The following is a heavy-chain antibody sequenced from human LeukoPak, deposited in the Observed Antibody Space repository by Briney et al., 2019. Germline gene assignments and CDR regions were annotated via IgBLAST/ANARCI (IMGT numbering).Heavy chain of an antibody. V-gene: IGHV3-23*01. J-gene: IGHJ3*02. CDR3: ARDPSRGSYYI. CDR2: ISGSGGST. CDR1: GFTFSNFG. D-gene: IGHD1-26*01. Sequence: PGGTLRLSCAASGFTFSNFGMSWVRQAPGKGLEWVSVISGSGGSTYYADSVKGRFTISRDNSKNTLYLQMNSLRAEDTAVYYCARDPSRGSYYIWGQGTMVTVSS.